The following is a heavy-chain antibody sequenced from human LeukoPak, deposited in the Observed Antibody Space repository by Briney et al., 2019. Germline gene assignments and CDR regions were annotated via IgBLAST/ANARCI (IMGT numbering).Heavy chain of an antibody. J-gene: IGHJ4*02. CDR1: GYTFTSYG. Sequence: ASVKVSCTPSGYTFTSYGISWVRQAPGQGLEWMGWISAYNGNTNYAQKLQGRVTMTTDTSTSTAYMELRSLRSDDTAVYYCARGVQAVAGTPVDYWGQGTLVTVSS. V-gene: IGHV1-18*01. CDR3: ARGVQAVAGTPVDY. CDR2: ISAYNGNT. D-gene: IGHD6-19*01.